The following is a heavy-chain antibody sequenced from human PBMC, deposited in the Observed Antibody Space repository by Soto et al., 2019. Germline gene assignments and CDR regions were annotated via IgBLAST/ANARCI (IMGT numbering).Heavy chain of an antibody. CDR3: ANDYYYGSGSHRDACLVY. D-gene: IGHD3-10*01. J-gene: IGHJ4*02. CDR2: ISWNRENI. V-gene: IGHV3-9*01. CDR1: GFTFDDYA. Sequence: GGSLRLSCATSGFTFDDYAVHWVRQVPGKGLEWVSGISWNRENIAYADSVKGRFTISRDNANNSLYLQMNSLRAEDTALYYCANDYYYGSGSHRDACLVYWGQGTLVTVSS.